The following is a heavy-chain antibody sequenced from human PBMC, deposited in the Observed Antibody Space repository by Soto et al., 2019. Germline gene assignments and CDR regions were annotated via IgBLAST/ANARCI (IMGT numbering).Heavy chain of an antibody. Sequence: ASVNLSCKAFGYTYISYRISGVRQAPRQGLEWMVWISAYNGNTNYAQKLQGRVNMTTDTSTSTAYMELRSLRSDVTAVYYGVRGYYDILTGYLFSYFDYWGQGTLVTVSS. CDR2: ISAYNGNT. V-gene: IGHV1-18*04. J-gene: IGHJ4*02. CDR1: GYTYISYR. CDR3: VRGYYDILTGYLFSYFDY. D-gene: IGHD3-9*01.